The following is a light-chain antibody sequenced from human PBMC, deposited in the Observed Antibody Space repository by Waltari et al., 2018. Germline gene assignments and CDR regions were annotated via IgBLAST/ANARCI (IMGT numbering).Light chain of an antibody. V-gene: IGKV1-12*01. CDR1: QDISTL. CDR2: AAS. Sequence: DIQMTQSPSSVSASVGDRVTITCRARQDISTLLALYQQKPGKAPKLLIYAASSLQGGVPSRFSGSGSGTDFTLTISDLQPEDVATYYCQQANNFPRTFGQGTRVEIK. J-gene: IGKJ1*01. CDR3: QQANNFPRT.